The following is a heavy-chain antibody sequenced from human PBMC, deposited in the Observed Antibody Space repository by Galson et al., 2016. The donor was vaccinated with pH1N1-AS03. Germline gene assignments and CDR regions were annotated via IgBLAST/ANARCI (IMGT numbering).Heavy chain of an antibody. J-gene: IGHJ4*02. Sequence: SLRLSCAASGFTFSKTGMNWVSQAPGKGPEWVSSIDEGGSHPYSADSLQGRFTISRDNTKNSLFLHMNSLRAEDTAVYYCVTDGTFGSTIEHWGQGTLVTVSS. V-gene: IGHV3-21*01. CDR1: GFTFSKTG. CDR2: IDEGGSHP. D-gene: IGHD2-15*01. CDR3: VTDGTFGSTIEH.